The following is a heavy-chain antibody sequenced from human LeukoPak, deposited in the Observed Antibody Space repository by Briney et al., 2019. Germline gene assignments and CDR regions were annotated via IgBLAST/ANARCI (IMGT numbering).Heavy chain of an antibody. Sequence: GGSLRLSCAASGFTFTNYWMSWVRQAPGKGLELVANIKQDRSEKYYVDSVKGRFTISRDNAKNSLYLQMNSLRAEDTAVYYCARDVGSGTMKPIDYWGQGTLVTVSS. V-gene: IGHV3-7*01. CDR3: ARDVGSGTMKPIDY. J-gene: IGHJ4*02. CDR2: IKQDRSEK. D-gene: IGHD2-15*01. CDR1: GFTFTNYW.